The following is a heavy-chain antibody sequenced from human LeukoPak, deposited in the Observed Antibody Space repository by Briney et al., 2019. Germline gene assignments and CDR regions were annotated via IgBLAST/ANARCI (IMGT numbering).Heavy chain of an antibody. V-gene: IGHV3-23*01. CDR3: AKEDYYFDTSGYYGAADY. CDR2: LSGSGGTT. Sequence: GGSLRLSCAASGFTFSSYAMTWVRQAPGKGLEWVSSLSGSGGTTYYADSVKGRFTISRDNPKNTLYLQMNSLRAEDTAVYYCAKEDYYFDTSGYYGAADYWGQGTLVTVSS. CDR1: GFTFSSYA. J-gene: IGHJ4*02. D-gene: IGHD3-22*01.